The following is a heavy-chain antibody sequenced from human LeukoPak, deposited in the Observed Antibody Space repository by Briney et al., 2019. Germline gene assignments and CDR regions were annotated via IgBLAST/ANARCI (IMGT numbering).Heavy chain of an antibody. Sequence: PGGSLRLSCAASGFTFSTYSMNWVRQAPGKGLEWVSSISSSSTYIYYADSVKGRFTISRDNAKNSLYLQLKSVRAEDTAVYYCAKYSSGWYPPPDYWGQGTLVTVSS. CDR2: ISSSSTYI. D-gene: IGHD6-19*01. V-gene: IGHV3-21*04. CDR3: AKYSSGWYPPPDY. J-gene: IGHJ4*02. CDR1: GFTFSTYS.